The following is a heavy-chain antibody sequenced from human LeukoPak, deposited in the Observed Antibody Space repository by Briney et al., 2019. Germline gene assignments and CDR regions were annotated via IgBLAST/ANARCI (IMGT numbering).Heavy chain of an antibody. V-gene: IGHV3-66*01. Sequence: GSLRLSCAASEFTFNSYGMSWVRQAPGKGLEWVSVIYSGGSTYYADSVKGRFTISRDNSKNTLYLQMNSLRAEDTAVYYCARGTDYWGQGTLVTVSS. CDR2: IYSGGST. J-gene: IGHJ4*02. CDR1: EFTFNSYG. CDR3: ARGTDY.